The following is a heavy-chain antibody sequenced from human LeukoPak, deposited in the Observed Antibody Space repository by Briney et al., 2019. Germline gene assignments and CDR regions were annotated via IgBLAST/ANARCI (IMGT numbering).Heavy chain of an antibody. V-gene: IGHV4-59*08. J-gene: IGHJ4*02. Sequence: SETLSLTCAVSGVSISSFYWSWIRQPPGKGLQWIGYVFHTGDTNYHPSLKGRVTMSLDTSKDQVSLRLTSVTAADTAVYFCARHPFATPFDHWGRGTLVTVSS. D-gene: IGHD2-15*01. CDR3: ARHPFATPFDH. CDR1: GVSISSFY. CDR2: VFHTGDT.